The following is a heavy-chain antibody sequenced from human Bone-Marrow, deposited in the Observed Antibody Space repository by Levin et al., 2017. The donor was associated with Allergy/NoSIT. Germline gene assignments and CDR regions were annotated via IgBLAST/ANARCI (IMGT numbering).Heavy chain of an antibody. J-gene: IGHJ5*02. CDR3: ARPLYSSSPVNWFDP. CDR1: GYTFTGYY. CDR2: INPNSGGT. Sequence: ASVKVSCKASGYTFTGYYMHWVRQAPGQGLEWMGWINPNSGGTNYAQKFQGRVTMTRDTSISTAYMELSRLRSDDTAVYYCARPLYSSSPVNWFDPWGQGTLVTVSS. V-gene: IGHV1-2*02. D-gene: IGHD6-13*01.